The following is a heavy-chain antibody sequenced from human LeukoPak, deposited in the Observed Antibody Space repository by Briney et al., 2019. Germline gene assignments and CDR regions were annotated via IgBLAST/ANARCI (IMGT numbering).Heavy chain of an antibody. J-gene: IGHJ4*02. CDR1: GFTFSSYA. Sequence: SLRLSCAASGFTFSSYAMSWVSQAPGKGLEWVSAISGSGGSTYYADSVKGRFTISRDNSKDTLYLQMNSLRADDTAVYYCAKDPADDYGDYYYFDFWGQGTLVTVSS. V-gene: IGHV3-23*01. CDR2: ISGSGGST. D-gene: IGHD4-17*01. CDR3: AKDPADDYGDYYYFDF.